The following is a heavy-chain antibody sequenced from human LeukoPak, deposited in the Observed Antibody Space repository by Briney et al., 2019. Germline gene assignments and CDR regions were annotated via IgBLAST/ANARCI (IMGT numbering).Heavy chain of an antibody. CDR1: GFTFSSYG. CDR3: ARDSCGSGSCRYFDY. J-gene: IGHJ4*02. CDR2: IRYDGSNT. V-gene: IGHV3-30*02. Sequence: GGSLRLSCAASGFTFSSYGMHWVRQAPGKGLEWVAFIRYDGSNTYYAGSVKGRFTISRDDSKNTLYVQMNSLRAEDTAVYYCARDSCGSGSCRYFDYWGQGTLVTVSS. D-gene: IGHD2-15*01.